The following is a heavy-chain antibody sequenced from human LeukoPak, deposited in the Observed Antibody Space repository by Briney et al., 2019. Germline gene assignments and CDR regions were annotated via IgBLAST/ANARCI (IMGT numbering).Heavy chain of an antibody. J-gene: IGHJ6*03. V-gene: IGHV4-34*01. CDR1: GGSFSGYY. CDR2: INHSGST. D-gene: IGHD3-3*01. Sequence: PSETLSLTCAVYGGSFSGYYWSWIRQPPGKGLEGIGEINHSGSTNYNPSLTSRVTISVDTSKNQFSLKLSSVTAADTAVYYCARVGFLEWLARPYYYMDVWGKGTTVTVSS. CDR3: ARVGFLEWLARPYYYMDV.